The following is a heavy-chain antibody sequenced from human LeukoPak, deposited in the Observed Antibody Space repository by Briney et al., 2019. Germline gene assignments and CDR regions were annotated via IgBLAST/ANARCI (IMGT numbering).Heavy chain of an antibody. J-gene: IGHJ5*02. V-gene: IGHV4-34*01. CDR3: AKVNGLVVVPAAIHRLGFDP. Sequence: SRVTISVDTSKNQFSLKLSSVTAADTAVYYCAKVNGLVVVPAAIHRLGFDPWGQGTLVTVSS. D-gene: IGHD2-2*01.